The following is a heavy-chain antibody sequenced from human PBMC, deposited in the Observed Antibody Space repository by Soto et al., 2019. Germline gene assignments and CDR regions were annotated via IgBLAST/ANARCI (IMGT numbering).Heavy chain of an antibody. CDR1: GYTFTNYG. Sequence: QLQLVQSGTELKKPGASVKVSCKASGYTFTNYGITWVRQAPGQGLEWMGWINADYGNTNYEQKFQCRVTMTTDTSTNTAYMALRSLRTDVTAVYVCARKSLSNFNWFDPWGQGTLVTVYS. V-gene: IGHV1-18*04. CDR3: ARKSLSNFNWFDP. CDR2: INADYGNT. J-gene: IGHJ5*02. D-gene: IGHD4-4*01.